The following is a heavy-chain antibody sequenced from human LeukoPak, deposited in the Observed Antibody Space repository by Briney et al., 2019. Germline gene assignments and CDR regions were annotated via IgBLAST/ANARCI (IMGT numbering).Heavy chain of an antibody. Sequence: PSETLSLTCTVSGGSISSYYWGWIGQPPGKGLEWIGYIYYSGSTNYNPSLKSQVTISVDTSKNQFSLKLSSVTAADTAVYYCARERSGSYPPYYFDYWGQGALVTVSS. CDR1: GGSISSYY. CDR2: IYYSGST. CDR3: ARERSGSYPPYYFDY. D-gene: IGHD1-26*01. V-gene: IGHV4-59*01. J-gene: IGHJ4*02.